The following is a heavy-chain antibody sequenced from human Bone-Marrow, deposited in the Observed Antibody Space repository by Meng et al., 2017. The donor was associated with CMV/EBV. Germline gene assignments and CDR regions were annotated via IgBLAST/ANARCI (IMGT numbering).Heavy chain of an antibody. CDR3: ARDSSKWLRFFYFVY. CDR2: IRYDGSNK. Sequence: GESLKISCAASGFTFSSYGMHWVRQAPGKGLEWVAFIRYDGSNKYYADSVKGRFTISRDNAKNSLYLQMNSLRAEDTAVYYCARDSSKWLRFFYFVYWGQG. J-gene: IGHJ4*02. CDR1: GFTFSSYG. D-gene: IGHD5-12*01. V-gene: IGHV3-30*02.